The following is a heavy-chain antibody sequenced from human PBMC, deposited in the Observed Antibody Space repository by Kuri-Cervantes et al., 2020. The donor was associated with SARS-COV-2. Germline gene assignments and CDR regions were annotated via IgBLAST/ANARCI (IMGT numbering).Heavy chain of an antibody. Sequence: ASVKVSCKASGYTFTGYYMHWVRQAPGQGLEWMGWINPNSGGTNYAQKFQGRVTMTRDTSISTAYMELSRPRSDDTAVYYCARAFVLGYCSSTSCYTLNFDYWGQGTLVTVSS. J-gene: IGHJ4*02. CDR2: INPNSGGT. V-gene: IGHV1-2*02. D-gene: IGHD2-2*02. CDR3: ARAFVLGYCSSTSCYTLNFDY. CDR1: GYTFTGYY.